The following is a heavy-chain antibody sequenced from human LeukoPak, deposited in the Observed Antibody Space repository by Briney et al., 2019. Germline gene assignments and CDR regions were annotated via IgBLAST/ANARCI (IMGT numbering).Heavy chain of an antibody. J-gene: IGHJ4*02. Sequence: PGGSLRLSCAASGFTFSSYSMNWVRQAPGKGLEWVSSISSSSSYIYYADSVKGRFTISRDNAKNSLYLQMNSLSAEDTAVYYCARVGFGELPFDYWGQGTLVTVSS. CDR1: GFTFSSYS. CDR2: ISSSSSYI. V-gene: IGHV3-21*01. D-gene: IGHD3-10*01. CDR3: ARVGFGELPFDY.